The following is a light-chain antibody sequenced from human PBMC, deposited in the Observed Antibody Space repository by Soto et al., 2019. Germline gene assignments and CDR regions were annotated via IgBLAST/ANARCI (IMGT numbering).Light chain of an antibody. V-gene: IGKV3-20*01. J-gene: IGKJ1*01. CDR3: QQYGSSPRT. Sequence: VLTQSRGTLSLSPGERATLSCRASQSVSNNYLAWYQQKPGQAPRLLIYGASSRATGIPDRFAGSGSGTDFTLTITRLEPEDFAVYYCQQYGSSPRTFGQGTKVEVK. CDR2: GAS. CDR1: QSVSNNY.